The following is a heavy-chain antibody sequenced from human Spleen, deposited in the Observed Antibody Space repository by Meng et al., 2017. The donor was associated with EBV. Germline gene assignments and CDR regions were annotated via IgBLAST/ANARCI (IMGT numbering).Heavy chain of an antibody. CDR3: ARDEYGDIPLDF. D-gene: IGHD4-17*01. Sequence: QGQLAQSGAEGKEPGASVKVSCKASGYTFTDYYIPWVRQAPGQGLEWMGWIDPKSGVPNYVQKFQGWVTMTRDTSISTVYMDLNRLTSDDTAVYYCARDEYGDIPLDFWGQGTLVTVSS. J-gene: IGHJ4*02. CDR1: GYTFTDYY. V-gene: IGHV1-2*04. CDR2: IDPKSGVP.